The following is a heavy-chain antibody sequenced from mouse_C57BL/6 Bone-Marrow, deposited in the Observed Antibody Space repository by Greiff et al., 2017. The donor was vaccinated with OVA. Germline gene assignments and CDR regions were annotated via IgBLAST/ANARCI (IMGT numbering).Heavy chain of an antibody. J-gene: IGHJ4*01. V-gene: IGHV2-6-1*01. CDR1: GFSLTSYG. CDR2: IWSDGST. Sequence: VQRVESGPGLVAPSQSLSITCTVSGFSLTSYGVHWVRQPPGKGLEWLVVIWSDGSTTYNSALKSRLSISKDNSKSQVFLKMNSLQTDDTAMYYCARHHDGYYVSYAMDYWGQGTSVTVSS. D-gene: IGHD2-3*01. CDR3: ARHHDGYYVSYAMDY.